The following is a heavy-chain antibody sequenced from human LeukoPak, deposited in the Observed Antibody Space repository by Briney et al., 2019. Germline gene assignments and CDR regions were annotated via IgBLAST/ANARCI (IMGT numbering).Heavy chain of an antibody. V-gene: IGHV4-59*13. CDR3: ARETLIFGVVDYYYYYMDV. D-gene: IGHD3-3*01. Sequence: SETLSLTCTVSGGSISSYNWSWIRHPPAEGLGWVGYMYYCGSTNYNPSLKSRVTISVDTSKNQFTLKLSSVTAADTAVYYCARETLIFGVVDYYYYYMDVWGKGTTVTVSS. CDR2: MYYCGST. CDR1: GGSISSYN. J-gene: IGHJ6*03.